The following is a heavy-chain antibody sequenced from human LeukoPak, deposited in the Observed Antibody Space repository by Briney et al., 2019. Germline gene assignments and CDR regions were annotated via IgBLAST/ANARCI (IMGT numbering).Heavy chain of an antibody. V-gene: IGHV1-18*01. D-gene: IGHD2-2*01. CDR1: GYTFTSYG. CDR2: ISAYNGNT. Sequence: ASVKVSCKASGYTFTSYGISWVRQAPGQGLEWMGWISAYNGNTNYAQKLQGRVTMTTDTSTSTAYMELRSLRSDDTAVYYCARDSPNIVVVPAAIPPPHRSRTNWFDPWGQGTLVTVSS. J-gene: IGHJ5*02. CDR3: ARDSPNIVVVPAAIPPPHRSRTNWFDP.